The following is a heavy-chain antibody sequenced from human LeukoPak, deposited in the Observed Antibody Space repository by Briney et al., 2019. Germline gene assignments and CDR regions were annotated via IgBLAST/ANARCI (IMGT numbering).Heavy chain of an antibody. D-gene: IGHD3/OR15-3a*01. CDR2: IWYDGSNK. J-gene: IGHJ4*02. CDR1: GFTLGSYD. Sequence: PGGSLRLSCAASGFTLGSYDMHWVRQAPGKGLEWVAVIWYDGSNKYYADSVKGRFTISRDISKNTLYLQMNSLRAEDTAVYYCARHKDWTFDYWGQGTLVTVSS. CDR3: ARHKDWTFDY. V-gene: IGHV3-33*01.